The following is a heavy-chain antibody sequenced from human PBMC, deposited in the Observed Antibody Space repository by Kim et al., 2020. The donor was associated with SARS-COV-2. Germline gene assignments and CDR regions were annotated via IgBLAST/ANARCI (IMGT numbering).Heavy chain of an antibody. CDR1: GFTFSSYA. CDR2: IWYDGSNK. CDR3: ANFGVVAATSGFDP. V-gene: IGHV3-33*06. J-gene: IGHJ5*02. D-gene: IGHD2-15*01. Sequence: GGSLRLSCAASGFTFSSYAMHWVRQAPGKGLEWVAVIWYDGSNKYYADSVKGRFTISRDNSKNTLYLQMNSLRAEDTAVYYCANFGVVAATSGFDPWGQGTLVTVSS.